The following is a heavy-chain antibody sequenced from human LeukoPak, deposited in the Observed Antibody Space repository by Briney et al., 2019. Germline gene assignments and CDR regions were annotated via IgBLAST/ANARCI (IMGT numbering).Heavy chain of an antibody. CDR2: IWYDGSNK. D-gene: IGHD1-26*01. Sequence: GGSLRLSCAASGFTFSSYGMHWVRQAPGKGLEWVAVIWYDGSNKYYADSVKGRFTISRDNSKNTLYLQMNSLRAEDTAVYYCARENSGSYPSTSRRWAYSDYWGQGTLVTVSS. J-gene: IGHJ4*02. CDR3: ARENSGSYPSTSRRWAYSDY. V-gene: IGHV3-33*01. CDR1: GFTFSSYG.